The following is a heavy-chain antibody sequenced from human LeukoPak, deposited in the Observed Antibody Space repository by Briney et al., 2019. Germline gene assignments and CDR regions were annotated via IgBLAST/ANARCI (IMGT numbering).Heavy chain of an antibody. V-gene: IGHV4-59*01. J-gene: IGHJ4*02. CDR3: ARLHLDSSGYCFDY. Sequence: SETLSLTCTVSGGSISSYYWSWIRQPPGKGLEWIGYIYYSGSTNYNPSLKSRVTISVDTSKNQFSLKLSSVTAADTAVYYCARLHLDSSGYCFDYWGQGTLVTVSS. CDR2: IYYSGST. CDR1: GGSISSYY. D-gene: IGHD3-22*01.